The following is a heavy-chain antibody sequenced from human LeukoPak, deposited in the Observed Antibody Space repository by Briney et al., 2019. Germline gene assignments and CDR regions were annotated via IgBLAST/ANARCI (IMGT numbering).Heavy chain of an antibody. CDR2: IYYSGST. D-gene: IGHD3-3*01. CDR1: GGSISSYY. V-gene: IGHV4-59*01. J-gene: IGHJ5*02. Sequence: PSETLSLTCTVSGGSISSYYWSWIRRPPGKGLEWIGYIYYSGSTNYNPSLKSRVTISVDTSKNQFSLKLSSVTAADTAVYYCARGGTGYDFWSGYRFDPWGQGTLVTVSP. CDR3: ARGGTGYDFWSGYRFDP.